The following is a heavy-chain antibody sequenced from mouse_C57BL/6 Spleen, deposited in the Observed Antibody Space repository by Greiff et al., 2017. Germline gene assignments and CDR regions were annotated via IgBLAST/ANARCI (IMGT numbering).Heavy chain of an antibody. CDR2: IWGVGST. J-gene: IGHJ2*01. Sequence: VQLQQSGPGLVAPSQSLSITCTVSGFSLTSYGVDWVRQSPGKGLEWLGVIWGVGSTNYNSALKSRLSISKDNSKSQVFLKMNSLQTDDTAMYYCARRTGTNYFDYWGQGTTLTVSS. V-gene: IGHV2-6*01. CDR1: GFSLTSYG. CDR3: ARRTGTNYFDY. D-gene: IGHD4-1*01.